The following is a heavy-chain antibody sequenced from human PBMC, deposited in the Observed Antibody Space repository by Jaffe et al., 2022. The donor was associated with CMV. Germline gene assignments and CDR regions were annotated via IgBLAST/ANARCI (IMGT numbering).Heavy chain of an antibody. Sequence: EVQLVQSGAEVKKPGESLRISCKGSGYSFTSYWISWVRQMPGKGLEWMGRIDPSDSYTNYSPSFQGHVTISADKSISTAYLQWSSLKASDTAMYYCARRGWLATGYYYYYYMDVWGKGTTVTVSS. CDR1: GYSFTSYW. J-gene: IGHJ6*03. D-gene: IGHD6-19*01. CDR3: ARRGWLATGYYYYYYMDV. CDR2: IDPSDSYT. V-gene: IGHV5-10-1*03.